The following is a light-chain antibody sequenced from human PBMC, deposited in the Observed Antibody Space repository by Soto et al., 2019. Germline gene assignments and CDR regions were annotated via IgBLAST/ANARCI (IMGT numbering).Light chain of an antibody. CDR1: ESVSSN. Sequence: LATLSVSPGEIATLSCRASESVSSNLALYQQRPGQAPMLVIYGASTRATGIPARFSGGGSGTEFTLTISSLQSEDFAVYYCQQYNSWPPITFGQGTRLEIK. V-gene: IGKV3-15*01. CDR2: GAS. J-gene: IGKJ5*01. CDR3: QQYNSWPPIT.